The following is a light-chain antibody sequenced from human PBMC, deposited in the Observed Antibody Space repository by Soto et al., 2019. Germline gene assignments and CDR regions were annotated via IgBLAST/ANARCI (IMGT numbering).Light chain of an antibody. CDR3: QEYKTYSYT. CDR2: KAS. CDR1: QSISKW. J-gene: IGKJ2*01. Sequence: DIQMTQSHSTLSASLGDRVTITCRASQSISKWLAWYQQKLGKAPKLLISKASTLESGVPSRFSGSGSGTEVTLTVSSLKNDDCATYYCQEYKTYSYTFCQGTKVDIK. V-gene: IGKV1-5*03.